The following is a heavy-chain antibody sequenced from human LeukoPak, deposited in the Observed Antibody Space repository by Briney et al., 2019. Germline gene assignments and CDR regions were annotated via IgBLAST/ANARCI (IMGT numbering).Heavy chain of an antibody. CDR2: IKQDGSEK. J-gene: IGHJ5*02. D-gene: IGHD3-9*01. CDR1: GFTFSSYW. CDR3: ARVRTLDRLLYPNWIDP. Sequence: GSLRLSCAASGFTFSSYWMSWVRQAPGKGLEWVANIKQDGSEKYYVDSVKGRFTISRDNAKNSLYLQMNSLRAEDTAVYYCARVRTLDRLLYPNWIDPWGQGTLVTVSS. V-gene: IGHV3-7*05.